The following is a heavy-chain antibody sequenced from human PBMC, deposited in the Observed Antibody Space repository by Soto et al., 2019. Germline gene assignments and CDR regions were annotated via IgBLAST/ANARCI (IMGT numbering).Heavy chain of an antibody. J-gene: IGHJ6*02. D-gene: IGHD6-13*01. Sequence: QVQLQESGPGLVKPSQTLSLTCTVSGGSISSGGYYWSWIRQHPGKGLEWIGYIYYSGSTYYNPSLKSRVTISVDTSKNQFSLKLSSVTAADTAVYYCAREGRIAAAEGMDVWGQGTTVTVSS. CDR1: GGSISSGGYY. CDR2: IYYSGST. CDR3: AREGRIAAAEGMDV. V-gene: IGHV4-31*03.